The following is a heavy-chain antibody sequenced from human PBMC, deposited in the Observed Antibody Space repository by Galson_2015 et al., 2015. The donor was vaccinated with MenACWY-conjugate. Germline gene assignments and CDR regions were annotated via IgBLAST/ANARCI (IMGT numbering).Heavy chain of an antibody. V-gene: IGHV2-5*02. CDR2: IYWDDDK. D-gene: IGHD3-9*01. CDR3: AQGTFDILTGYYWFDSFDI. Sequence: PALVKPTQTLTLTCTCSGFSLTTSGVGVGWIRQPPGKALDWLALIYWDDDKRYSPSLKRRLTITTYTSTNQEVLTMTNMGPVDTATYYCAQGTFDILTGYYWFDSFDIWGQGTVVTVSS. J-gene: IGHJ3*02. CDR1: GFSLTTSGVG.